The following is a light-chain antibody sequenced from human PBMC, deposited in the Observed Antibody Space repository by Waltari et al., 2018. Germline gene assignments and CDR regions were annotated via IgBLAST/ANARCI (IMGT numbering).Light chain of an antibody. J-gene: IGLJ1*01. CDR2: EVI. CDR3: CSYAGTNNFYV. V-gene: IGLV2-8*01. Sequence: QSALTQPPSASGSPGESVTISCTGTSSDIGDYDYVSWYQPHPGKAPKLMIYEVIKRPSGVPDLFSGSKSGNTASLTVSGLQAEDEADYYCCSYAGTNNFYVFGTGTKVTVL. CDR1: SSDIGDYDY.